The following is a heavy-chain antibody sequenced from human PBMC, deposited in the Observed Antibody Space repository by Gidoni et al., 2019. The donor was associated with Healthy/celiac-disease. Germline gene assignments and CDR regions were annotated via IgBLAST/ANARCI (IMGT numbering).Heavy chain of an antibody. V-gene: IGHV1-46*01. CDR3: AREALDITGTSWFDP. J-gene: IGHJ5*02. CDR2: INPSGGST. CDR1: GYTFTSYY. Sequence: QVQLVQSGAEVKKPGASVKVSCKASGYTFTSYYMHWVRQAPGQGLEWMGIINPSGGSTSYAQKFQGRVTMTRDTSTSTVYMELSSLRSEDTAVYYCAREALDITGTSWFDPWGQGTLVTVSS. D-gene: IGHD1-7*01.